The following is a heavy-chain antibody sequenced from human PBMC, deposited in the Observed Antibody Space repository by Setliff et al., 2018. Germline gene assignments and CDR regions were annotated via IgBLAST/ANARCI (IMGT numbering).Heavy chain of an antibody. V-gene: IGHV5-51*01. CDR2: IYAGDSAT. J-gene: IGHJ3*02. Sequence: GESLKISCKASGYSFTSYSIGWVRQMPGKGLEWMGIIYAGDSATRYSPSLQGQVTISADKSLNTAYLQWSSLKASDTAIYYCARVGPLTDDAFDIWGQGTMVTVSS. CDR3: ARVGPLTDDAFDI. D-gene: IGHD1-26*01. CDR1: GYSFTSYS.